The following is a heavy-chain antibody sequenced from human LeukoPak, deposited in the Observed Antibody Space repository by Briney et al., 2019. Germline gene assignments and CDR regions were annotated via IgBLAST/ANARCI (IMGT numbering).Heavy chain of an antibody. CDR2: IYHSGST. CDR3: ARSRLIDIVVVPAAIPVWFDP. J-gene: IGHJ5*02. Sequence: SETLSLTCTVSGGSISSGGYYWGWLRQPPGKGLEWIGYIYHSGSTYYNPSLKSRVTISVDRSKNQFSLKLSSVTAADTAVYYCARSRLIDIVVVPAAIPVWFDPWGQGTLVTVSS. V-gene: IGHV4-30-2*01. D-gene: IGHD2-2*02. CDR1: GGSISSGGYY.